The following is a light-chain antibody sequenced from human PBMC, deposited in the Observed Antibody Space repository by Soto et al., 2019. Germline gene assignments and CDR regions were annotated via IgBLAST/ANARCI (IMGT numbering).Light chain of an antibody. Sequence: EIVLTQSPATLSLSPGERATLSCRASQSVSSYLAWYQQKPGQAPRLLIYDASNRATGIPARFSESGSGTAFTLTISSLEPEDFAVYYCQQRSNWLYTFGQGTKLEIK. CDR1: QSVSSY. CDR3: QQRSNWLYT. J-gene: IGKJ2*01. V-gene: IGKV3-11*01. CDR2: DAS.